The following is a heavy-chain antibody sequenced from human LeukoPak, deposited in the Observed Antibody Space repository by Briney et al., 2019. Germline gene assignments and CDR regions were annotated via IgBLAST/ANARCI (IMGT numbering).Heavy chain of an antibody. V-gene: IGHV3-23*01. Sequence: GGSLRLSCAASGFTFDDYAMHWVRQTPGKGLEWVSAISGSGGSTYYADSVKGRFTISRDNSKNTLYLQMNSLRAEDTAVYYCAKTYSSSYNWFDPWGQGTLVTVSS. J-gene: IGHJ5*02. CDR2: ISGSGGST. CDR3: AKTYSSSYNWFDP. D-gene: IGHD6-6*01. CDR1: GFTFDDYA.